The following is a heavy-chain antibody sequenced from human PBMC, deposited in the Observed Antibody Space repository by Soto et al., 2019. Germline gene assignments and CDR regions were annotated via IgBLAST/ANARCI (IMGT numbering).Heavy chain of an antibody. J-gene: IGHJ4*02. Sequence: YWTWIRQHPGKGLEWIGYIYYSGSTYYNPSLKSRLTITVDTSKNQFSLKLSSVTAADTAVYYCARINYYDSSGYYTFDYWGQGTLVTVSS. CDR2: IYYSGST. D-gene: IGHD3-22*01. CDR1: Y. V-gene: IGHV4-31*02. CDR3: ARINYYDSSGYYTFDY.